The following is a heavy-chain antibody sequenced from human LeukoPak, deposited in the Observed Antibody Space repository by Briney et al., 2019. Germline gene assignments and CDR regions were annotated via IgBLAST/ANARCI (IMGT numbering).Heavy chain of an antibody. V-gene: IGHV1-18*01. CDR2: ISAYNGNT. Sequence: ASVNVSCKASGYSFTSHGISWVRQATGQGLERMGWISAYNGNTNYAQKLQGRVTMTTDTSTSTAYMELRSLRSDDTAVYYCARDILTLRVLDYWGQGTLVTVSS. J-gene: IGHJ4*02. D-gene: IGHD3-9*01. CDR3: ARDILTLRVLDY. CDR1: GYSFTSHG.